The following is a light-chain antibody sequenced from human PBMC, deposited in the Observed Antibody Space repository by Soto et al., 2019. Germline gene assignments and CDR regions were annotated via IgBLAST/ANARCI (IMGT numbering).Light chain of an antibody. CDR2: DVS. CDR3: SSYTSSSTLMV. J-gene: IGLJ2*01. V-gene: IGLV2-14*01. CDR1: SSDVGGYNY. Sequence: QPVLTQPASVSGSPGQSITISCTGTSSDVGGYNYVSWYQQHPGKAPKLMIYDVSNRPSGVSNRFSGSKSGNTASLTISGLQVEDEADYYCSSYTSSSTLMVFGGGTKLTVL.